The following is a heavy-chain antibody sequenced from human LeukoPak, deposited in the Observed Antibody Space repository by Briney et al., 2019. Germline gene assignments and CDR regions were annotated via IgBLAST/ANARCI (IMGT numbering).Heavy chain of an antibody. J-gene: IGHJ4*02. CDR3: VRATAAGSGRAFDY. V-gene: IGHV4-34*01. CDR1: GESISDYY. D-gene: IGHD3-10*01. CDR2: IHHSKGT. Sequence: PSETLPLTCAVYGESISDYYWTWIRQFPGKGLEWIGEIHHSKGTNYNPSLKSRLTMSVDRSKNQFSLKLSSVTAADTAIYYCVRATAAGSGRAFDYWAQGSLVPVSS.